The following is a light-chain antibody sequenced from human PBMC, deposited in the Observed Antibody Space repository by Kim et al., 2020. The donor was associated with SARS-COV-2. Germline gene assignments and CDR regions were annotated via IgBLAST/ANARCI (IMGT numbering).Light chain of an antibody. Sequence: EIVLTQSPGTLSLSPGERATLSCRASQSLDSTYLAWYQQKRGQPPRLVIYGASNRATGIPDRFSGSGFGTELTLTISRLEPEDFAMYYCQYYGWLRGFPFGPGTKVDIK. CDR2: GAS. CDR3: QYYGWLRGFP. CDR1: QSLDSTY. V-gene: IGKV3-20*01. J-gene: IGKJ3*01.